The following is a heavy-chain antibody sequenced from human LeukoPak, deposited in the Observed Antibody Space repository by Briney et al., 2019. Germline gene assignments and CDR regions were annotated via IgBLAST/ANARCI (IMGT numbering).Heavy chain of an antibody. D-gene: IGHD4-11*01. CDR3: ARLGDYSNKD. V-gene: IGHV3-53*01. CDR2: TDSGGST. J-gene: IGHJ4*02. CDR1: GFSLGDYW. Sequence: PGGSLRLSCAASGFSLGDYWMSWVRQAPGKGLEWVSVTDSGGSTSYADSVKGRFTISRDTSKNTLYLQMNGLRAEDTAVYYCARLGDYSNKDWGQGTLVTVSS.